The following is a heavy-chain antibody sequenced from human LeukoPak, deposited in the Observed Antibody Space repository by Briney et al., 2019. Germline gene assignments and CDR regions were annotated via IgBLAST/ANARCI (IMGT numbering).Heavy chain of an antibody. CDR3: AREGGYHNWFDP. J-gene: IGHJ5*02. Sequence: SETLSLTCTVSGGSISSGDYYWSWIRQPPGKGLEWIGYIYYSGSTYYNPSLKSRVTISVDTSKNQFPLKLSSVTAADTAVYYCAREGGYHNWFDPWGQGTLVTVSS. CDR1: GGSISSGDYY. CDR2: IYYSGST. V-gene: IGHV4-30-4*08. D-gene: IGHD1-26*01.